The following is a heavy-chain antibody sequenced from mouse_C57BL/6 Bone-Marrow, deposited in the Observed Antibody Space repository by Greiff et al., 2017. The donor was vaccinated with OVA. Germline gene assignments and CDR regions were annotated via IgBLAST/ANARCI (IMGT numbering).Heavy chain of an antibody. CDR3: AYYGSSYEDFDY. CDR2: INPNNGGT. J-gene: IGHJ2*01. D-gene: IGHD1-1*01. V-gene: IGHV1-26*01. CDR1: GYTFTDYY. Sequence: VQLQQSGPELVKPGASVQISCKASGYTFTDYYMNWVKQSHGKSLEWIGDINPNNGGTSYNQKFKGKATLTVDKSSSTAYMELRSLTSEDSAVYYCAYYGSSYEDFDYWGQGTTLTVSS.